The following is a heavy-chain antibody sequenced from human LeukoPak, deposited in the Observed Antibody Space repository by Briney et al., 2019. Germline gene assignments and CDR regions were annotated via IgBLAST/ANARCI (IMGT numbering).Heavy chain of an antibody. CDR3: ARYYDSSGYYSSAYYFDY. Sequence: PSETLSLTCTVSGGSISSYYWSWIRQPPGKGLEWIGYIYYSGSTNYNPSLKSRVTISVDTSKNQFSLKLSSVTAADTAVYYCARYYDSSGYYSSAYYFDYWGQGTLVTVSS. CDR1: GGSISSYY. CDR2: IYYSGST. V-gene: IGHV4-59*01. J-gene: IGHJ4*02. D-gene: IGHD3-22*01.